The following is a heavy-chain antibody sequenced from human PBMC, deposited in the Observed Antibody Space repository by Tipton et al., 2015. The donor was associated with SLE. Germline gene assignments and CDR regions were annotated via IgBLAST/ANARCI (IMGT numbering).Heavy chain of an antibody. Sequence: TLSLTCSVSGGSINSHYWIWIRQPPGKGLEWIGYISYDGATNYNPSLKSRVTISVDTAKSQFSLRLTSVTAADTAVYYCARGLLTWRGAIVGVDVWGQGTTVNVSS. J-gene: IGHJ6*02. V-gene: IGHV4-59*08. D-gene: IGHD2-21*01. CDR3: ARGLLTWRGAIVGVDV. CDR2: ISYDGAT. CDR1: GGSINSHY.